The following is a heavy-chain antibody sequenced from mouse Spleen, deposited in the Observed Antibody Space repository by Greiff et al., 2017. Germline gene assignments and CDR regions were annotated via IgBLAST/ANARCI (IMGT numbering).Heavy chain of an antibody. CDR2: IWSDGST. V-gene: IGHV2-6-1*01. Sequence: VHLVESGPGLVAPSQSLSITCTISGFSLTSYGVHWVRQPPGKGLEWLVVIWSDGSTTYNSALKSRLSISKDNSKSQVFLKMNSLQADDTAIYYCAGDGYYLLAYWGQGTTLTVSS. CDR3: AGDGYYLLAY. CDR1: GFSLTSYG. D-gene: IGHD2-3*01. J-gene: IGHJ2*01.